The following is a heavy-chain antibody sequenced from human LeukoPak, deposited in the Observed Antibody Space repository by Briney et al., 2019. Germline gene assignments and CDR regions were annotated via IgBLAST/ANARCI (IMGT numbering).Heavy chain of an antibody. D-gene: IGHD6-13*01. CDR2: INPNSGGT. J-gene: IGHJ4*02. CDR3: ASSVSSRWAIIDY. V-gene: IGHV1-2*02. Sequence: ASVKVSCKASGSTFTAYYMHWVRQAPGQGLEWLGWINPNSGGTNYAQKFQGRVTMTRDTSITTAYMELSRLSSDDTAVYYCASSVSSRWAIIDYWGQGTLVTVSS. CDR1: GSTFTAYY.